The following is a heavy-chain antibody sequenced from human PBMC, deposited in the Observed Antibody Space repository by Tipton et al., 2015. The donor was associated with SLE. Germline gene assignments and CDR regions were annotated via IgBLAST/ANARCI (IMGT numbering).Heavy chain of an antibody. Sequence: GSLRLSCAASGFTFSSYGMHWVRQAPGKGLEWVAFIRYDGSNKYYADSVKGRFTISRDHSKNTLYLQMNSLRAEDSAVYYCAKGPYDSSGYFVYLGQGTLVTVSS. CDR2: IRYDGSNK. D-gene: IGHD3-22*01. CDR1: GFTFSSYG. CDR3: AKGPYDSSGYFVY. V-gene: IGHV3-30*02. J-gene: IGHJ4*02.